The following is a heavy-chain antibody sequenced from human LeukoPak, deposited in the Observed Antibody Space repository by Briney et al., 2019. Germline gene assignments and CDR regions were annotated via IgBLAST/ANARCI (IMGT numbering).Heavy chain of an antibody. V-gene: IGHV3-23*01. CDR1: GFTFSNHG. Sequence: GGSLRLSCAAYGFTFSNHGVDWVRQAPGKGLEWVSGISPSGDITYYADSVKGRFTISRDNSKNTLYLEVIRLTPEDSAVYYCAKDDAWLRFGEWSQGTLVTVSS. CDR3: AKDDAWLRFGE. CDR2: ISPSGDIT. D-gene: IGHD5-12*01. J-gene: IGHJ4*02.